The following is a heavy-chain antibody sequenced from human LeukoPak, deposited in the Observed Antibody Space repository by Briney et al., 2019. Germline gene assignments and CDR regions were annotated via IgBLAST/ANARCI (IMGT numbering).Heavy chain of an antibody. J-gene: IGHJ4*02. CDR2: IFYRGST. V-gene: IGHV4-39*07. CDR1: GGSISSGSYN. Sequence: SETLSLTCIVSGGSISSGSYNWAWIRQPPGKGLEWIGSIFYRGSTYYNPSLKSRVTISIDRPKNQFSLKLSSLTAADTALYYCARDRIVGDGTFDYWGQGTLVTVSS. D-gene: IGHD1-26*01. CDR3: ARDRIVGDGTFDY.